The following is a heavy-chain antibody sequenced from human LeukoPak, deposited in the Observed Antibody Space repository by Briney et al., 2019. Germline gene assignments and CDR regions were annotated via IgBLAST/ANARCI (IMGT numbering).Heavy chain of an antibody. CDR3: ARLIPSYDSSGYYFDY. CDR1: GYSFTSYR. D-gene: IGHD3-22*01. J-gene: IGHJ4*02. Sequence: GESLKISCKGSGYSFTSYRIGWVRQMPGKGLEWMGIIYPGDSDTRYSPSFQGQVTISADKSISTAYLQWSSLKASDTAMYYCARLIPSYDSSGYYFDYWGQGTLVTVSS. CDR2: IYPGDSDT. V-gene: IGHV5-51*01.